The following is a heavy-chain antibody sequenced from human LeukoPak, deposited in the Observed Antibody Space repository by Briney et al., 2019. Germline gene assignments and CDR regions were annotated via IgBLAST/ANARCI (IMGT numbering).Heavy chain of an antibody. CDR2: IYSGGST. J-gene: IGHJ4*02. D-gene: IGHD6-19*01. V-gene: IGHV3-53*01. CDR1: GFTVSSNY. Sequence: GGSLRLSCAASGFTVSSNYMSWVRQAPGKGLEWVSVIYSGGSTYYADSVKGRFTISRDNSKNMLCLEMSSLRAEDTAVYYCAKPLSAWYVFDYWGQGTLVTVSS. CDR3: AKPLSAWYVFDY.